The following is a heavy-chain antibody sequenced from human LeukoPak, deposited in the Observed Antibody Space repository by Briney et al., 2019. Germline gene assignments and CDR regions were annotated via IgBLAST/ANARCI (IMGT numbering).Heavy chain of an antibody. V-gene: IGHV1-3*01. CDR2: IYGGNGNT. Sequence: GASVKVSCKASGGTFSSYAISWVRQAPGQGLEWMGWIYGGNGNTKYSQKFQGRVSITRDTSASTVYMELSSLGSEDTAVYYCARGWGGDCYHVHWGQGTLVTVSS. D-gene: IGHD2-21*02. J-gene: IGHJ4*02. CDR1: GGTFSSYA. CDR3: ARGWGGDCYHVH.